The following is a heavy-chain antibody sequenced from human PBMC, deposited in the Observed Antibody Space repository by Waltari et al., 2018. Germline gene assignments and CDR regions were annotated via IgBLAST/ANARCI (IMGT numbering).Heavy chain of an antibody. CDR2: IRSKAHGGTI. V-gene: IGHV3-49*05. CDR3: TRSHHIVVVVAAFDY. CDR1: GFPFADYA. Sequence: EVQLVESGGGLVKPGRSLRLSCTASGFPFADYAMNWFRQGPGKGLEWVGLIRSKAHGGTIEYAASVKGRFTISRDDTKSIAYLQMNGLKNEDTAVYYCTRSHHIVVVVAAFDYWGQGTLVTVSS. J-gene: IGHJ4*02. D-gene: IGHD2-15*01.